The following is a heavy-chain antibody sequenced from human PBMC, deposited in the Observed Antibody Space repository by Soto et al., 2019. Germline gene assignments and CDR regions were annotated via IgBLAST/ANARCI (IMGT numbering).Heavy chain of an antibody. CDR1: GFTFRTYW. CDR3: VRFPFFDTSDKGY. CDR2: INQDGSVK. Sequence: QAGGSLRLSCAASGFTFRTYWMNWVRQAPGKGLEWVAKINQDGSVKYYVDSVRGRFTISRDNAKNSLFLQMNSLRDEDTALYYCVRFPFFDTSDKGYWGQGTMVTVSS. V-gene: IGHV3-7*01. J-gene: IGHJ4*02. D-gene: IGHD3-22*01.